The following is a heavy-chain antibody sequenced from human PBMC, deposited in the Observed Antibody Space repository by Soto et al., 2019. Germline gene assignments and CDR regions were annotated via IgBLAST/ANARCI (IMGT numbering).Heavy chain of an antibody. CDR1: GGSFSGYY. J-gene: IGHJ6*02. D-gene: IGHD3-3*01. V-gene: IGHV4-34*01. CDR3: ARGWEATFGVVPFPRNYGMDV. CDR2: INHSGST. Sequence: KPSETLSLTCAVYGGSFSGYYWSWIRQPPGKGLEWIGEINHSGSTNYNPSLKSRVTISVDTSKNQFSLKLSSVTAADTAVYYCARGWEATFGVVPFPRNYGMDVWGQGTTVTVSS.